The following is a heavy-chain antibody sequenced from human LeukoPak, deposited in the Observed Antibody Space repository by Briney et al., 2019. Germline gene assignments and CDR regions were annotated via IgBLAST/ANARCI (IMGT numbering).Heavy chain of an antibody. V-gene: IGHV1-18*01. CDR3: ARDGTSTDDY. J-gene: IGHJ4*02. D-gene: IGHD2-2*01. CDR1: GYTFTNFG. CDR2: ISGNNDNP. Sequence: ASVKVSCKTSGYTFTNFGISWVRQAPGQGLEWMGGISGNNDNPNNGHEVQGRFTVTTDPSTNTDYMGLRNMRSDDTAGYYCARDGTSTDDYWGQGTLVPVSS.